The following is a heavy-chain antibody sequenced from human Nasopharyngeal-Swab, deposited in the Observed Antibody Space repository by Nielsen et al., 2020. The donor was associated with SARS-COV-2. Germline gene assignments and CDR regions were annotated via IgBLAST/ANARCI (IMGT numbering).Heavy chain of an antibody. CDR3: ARARFGVYYDSSGSRDAFDI. CDR2: INAGNGNT. V-gene: IGHV1-3*01. Sequence: ASVKVSCKASGYTFTSYAMHWVRQAPGQRLEWMGWINAGNGNTKYSQKFQGRVTITRDTSASTAYIELSSLRSEDTAVYYCARARFGVYYDSSGSRDAFDIWGQGTMVTVSS. D-gene: IGHD3-22*01. J-gene: IGHJ3*02. CDR1: GYTFTSYA.